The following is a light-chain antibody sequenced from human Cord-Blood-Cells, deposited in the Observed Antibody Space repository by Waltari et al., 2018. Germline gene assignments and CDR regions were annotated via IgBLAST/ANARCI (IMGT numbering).Light chain of an antibody. CDR1: SIRSYY. CDR3: NSRDSSGNHYV. V-gene: IGLV3-19*01. Sequence: SSELTQDPAVSVALGQTVRITCQGDSIRSYYANWYQQKPGQAPVLVIYGKNNRPSGIPNRFSASSSGNTASLTITGAQAEDEADYYCNSRDSSGNHYVFGTGTKVTVL. CDR2: GKN. J-gene: IGLJ1*01.